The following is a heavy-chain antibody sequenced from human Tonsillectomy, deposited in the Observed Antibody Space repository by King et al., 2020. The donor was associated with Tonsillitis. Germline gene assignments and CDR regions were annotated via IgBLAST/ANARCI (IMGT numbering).Heavy chain of an antibody. V-gene: IGHV3-30-3*01. CDR3: ARGRGVEAAGPSGGMDV. Sequence: QVQLVESGGGVVQPGRSLRLSCAASGFTFSAYSMHWVRQAPGKGLEWVAVISYDGSNKYYADSVKGRFTISRDNSKNTLYLQMNSLRAEDTAVYYCARGRGVEAAGPSGGMDVWGQGTTVTVSS. CDR1: GFTFSAYS. J-gene: IGHJ6*02. CDR2: ISYDGSNK. D-gene: IGHD6-13*01.